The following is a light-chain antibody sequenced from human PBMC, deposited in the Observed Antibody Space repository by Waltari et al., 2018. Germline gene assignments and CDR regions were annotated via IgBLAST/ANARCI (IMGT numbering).Light chain of an antibody. J-gene: IGKJ2*01. V-gene: IGKV4-1*01. CDR2: WAS. Sequence: DIVMTQSPDSLAVSLGERATINCESSQSVLYTSNNKNYLAWYQQKPGQPPKLLIYWASTRESWVPDRFSGSGSGTDFTLTISSLQSEDVAVYYCQQYYSAPNTFGQGTKLEIK. CDR3: QQYYSAPNT. CDR1: QSVLYTSNNKNY.